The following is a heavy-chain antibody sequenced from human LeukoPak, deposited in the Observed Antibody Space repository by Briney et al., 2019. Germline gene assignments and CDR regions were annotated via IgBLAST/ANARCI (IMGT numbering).Heavy chain of an antibody. CDR1: GYSISSGYY. CDR2: IYHSGST. Sequence: SETLSLTCAVSGYSISSGYYWGWIRQPPGKGLEWIGSIYHSGSTYYNPSLKSRVTISVDTSKNQFSLKLSSVTAADTAVYYRASPIWDYYDSSGPPDFDYWGQGTLVTVSS. J-gene: IGHJ4*02. D-gene: IGHD3-22*01. V-gene: IGHV4-38-2*01. CDR3: ASPIWDYYDSSGPPDFDY.